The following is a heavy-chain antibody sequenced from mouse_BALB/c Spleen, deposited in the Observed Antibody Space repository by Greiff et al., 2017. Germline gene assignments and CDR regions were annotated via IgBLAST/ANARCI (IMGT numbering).Heavy chain of an antibody. J-gene: IGHJ4*01. D-gene: IGHD1-1*01. CDR1: GFNIKDTY. V-gene: IGHV14-3*02. CDR2: IDPANGNT. CDR3: AITTVVPYAMDY. Sequence: VQLQQSGAELVKPGASVKLSCTASGFNIKDTYMHWVKQRPEQGLEWIGRIDPANGNTKYDPKFQGKATITADTSSNTAYLQLSSLTSEDTAVYYCAITTVVPYAMDYWGQGTSVTVSS.